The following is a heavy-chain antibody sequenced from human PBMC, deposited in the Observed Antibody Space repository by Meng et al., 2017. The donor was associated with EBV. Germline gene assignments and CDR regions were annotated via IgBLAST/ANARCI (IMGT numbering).Heavy chain of an antibody. CDR1: GYTFRNYA. D-gene: IGHD1-1*01. Sequence: QVQLVQSGSERKRTGASVKVSCKASGYTFRNYAINWMRQVPGQGLEWMGWINTYSGKATFAQGFTGRFVFSLDTPVTTAHLQISGLKTEDSAVYYCARGVEENGSHYPFDSWGQGTLVTVSS. CDR3: ARGVEENGSHYPFDS. V-gene: IGHV7-4-1*02. CDR2: INTYSGKA. J-gene: IGHJ4*02.